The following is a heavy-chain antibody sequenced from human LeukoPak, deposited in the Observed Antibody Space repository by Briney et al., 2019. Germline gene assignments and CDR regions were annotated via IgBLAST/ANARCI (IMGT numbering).Heavy chain of an antibody. V-gene: IGHV3-74*01. J-gene: IGHJ4*02. Sequence: PGGSLRLSCVASGFTFSSYWMHWVRQAPGKGLVWVSRIYIDGISTDYADSVKGRFTISRDNAKNMLFLQVNSLRAEDTAVYYCVGGTGTHYFDYWGRGTLVTVSS. CDR1: GFTFSSYW. CDR2: IYIDGIST. D-gene: IGHD1-1*01. CDR3: VGGTGTHYFDY.